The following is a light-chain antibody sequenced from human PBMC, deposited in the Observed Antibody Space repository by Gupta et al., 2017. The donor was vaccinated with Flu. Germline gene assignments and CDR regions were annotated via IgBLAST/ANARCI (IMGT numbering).Light chain of an antibody. CDR3: NSRDTSGNHPVV. Sequence: QTVSITCKGDSLRSYYESWYRQKPGQAPVLVFYGKNNRHSGSPDRVSSSSSGNTGSLTITGAQAEDEADYYCNSRDTSGNHPVVFGGGTKLTVL. CDR1: SLRSYY. J-gene: IGLJ2*01. CDR2: GKN. V-gene: IGLV3-19*01.